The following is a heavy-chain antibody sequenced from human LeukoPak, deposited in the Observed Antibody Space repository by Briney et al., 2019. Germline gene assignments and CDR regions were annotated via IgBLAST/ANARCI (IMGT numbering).Heavy chain of an antibody. D-gene: IGHD3-3*01. CDR2: IYYSGST. CDR3: ARGPPYDFWSGRYYFDY. Sequence: PSETLSLTCTVSGGSISSYYWSWIRQPPGKGLEWIGYIYYSGSTNYNPSLKSRVTISVDTSKNQFSLKLSSVTAADMAVYYCARGPPYDFWSGRYYFDYWGQGTLVTVSS. CDR1: GGSISSYY. V-gene: IGHV4-59*01. J-gene: IGHJ4*02.